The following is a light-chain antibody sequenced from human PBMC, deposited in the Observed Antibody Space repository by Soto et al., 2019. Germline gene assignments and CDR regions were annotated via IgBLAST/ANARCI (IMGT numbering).Light chain of an antibody. CDR1: RTISTY. V-gene: IGKV1-39*01. CDR3: QQSHSTPLT. Sequence: DIQMTQSPSSLSASVGDRVTITCRASRTISTYLNWYQQKPGKAPKLLIYDASSLQSGVPSRISGSGSGTDFTLTISSLQPEDFATYYCQQSHSTPLTVGGGTKVEIK. CDR2: DAS. J-gene: IGKJ4*01.